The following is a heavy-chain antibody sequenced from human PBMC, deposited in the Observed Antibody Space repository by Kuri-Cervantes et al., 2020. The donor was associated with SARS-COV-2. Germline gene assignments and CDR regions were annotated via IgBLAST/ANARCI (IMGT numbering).Heavy chain of an antibody. D-gene: IGHD3-3*01. V-gene: IGHV3-30*02. J-gene: IGHJ4*02. Sequence: GESLKISCAASGFTFSSYGMNWVRQAPGKGLEWVGFVRRDGSNYYYADSVKGRFTISRDNSKNSLYLEMNSLRPEDTAVYYCAKVETASLDSWGQGTQVTVSS. CDR2: VRRDGSNY. CDR3: AKVETASLDS. CDR1: GFTFSSYG.